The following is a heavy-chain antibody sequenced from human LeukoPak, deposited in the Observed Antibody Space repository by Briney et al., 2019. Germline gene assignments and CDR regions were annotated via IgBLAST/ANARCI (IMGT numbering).Heavy chain of an antibody. CDR1: GGSISSYY. D-gene: IGHD6-13*01. J-gene: IGHJ2*01. Sequence: SETLSLTCTVSGGSISSYYWSWIRQPPGKGLEWIGLIYYSGSTNYNPSLKSRLTISVDTSKRQFSLRLSSVTAADTAVYYCTAASGSYWYFDLWGRGTLVTVSS. CDR2: IYYSGST. CDR3: TAASGSYWYFDL. V-gene: IGHV4-59*08.